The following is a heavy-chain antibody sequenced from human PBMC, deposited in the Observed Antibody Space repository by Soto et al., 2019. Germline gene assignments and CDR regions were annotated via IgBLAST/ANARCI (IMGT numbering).Heavy chain of an antibody. CDR3: AKRAAGTSFDY. D-gene: IGHD6-13*01. V-gene: IGHV3-23*01. Sequence: EVQLLESGGGLVQPGGSLRLSCAASGFTFSSYAMSWVSQAAGKGLEWVSVISGSGDSTYYADSVKGRFTISRDNSKNTLYLQMNILRAEDTAVYYCAKRAAGTSFDYWGQGTLVTVSS. CDR1: GFTFSSYA. J-gene: IGHJ4*02. CDR2: ISGSGDST.